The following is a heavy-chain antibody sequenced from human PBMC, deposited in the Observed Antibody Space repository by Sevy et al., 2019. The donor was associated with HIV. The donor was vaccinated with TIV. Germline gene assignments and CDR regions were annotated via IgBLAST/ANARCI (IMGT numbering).Heavy chain of an antibody. V-gene: IGHV3-33*01. J-gene: IGHJ4*02. CDR2: IWFDGSNK. CDR1: GFTFSSYG. D-gene: IGHD3-22*01. CDR3: ARGPPNTAYYDSSGYYPAASLDY. Sequence: GGSLRLSCAASGFTFSSYGMHWVRQAPGKGLEWVAVIWFDGSNKYYADSVKGRFTISRDNSKNTRYLQMDSLRAEDTAMYYCARGPPNTAYYDSSGYYPAASLDYWGQGTLVTVSS.